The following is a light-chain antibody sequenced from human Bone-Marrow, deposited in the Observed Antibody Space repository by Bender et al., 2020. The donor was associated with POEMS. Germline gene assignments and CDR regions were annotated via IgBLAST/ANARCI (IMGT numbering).Light chain of an antibody. Sequence: QSALTQPSSVSGSPGQSITISCTGTSGDIGTYDFVSWYQQYPGKAPKLMIYEVSKRPSGVSNRFSGSKSGNTASLTISGLQAEDEANYYCCSYAGSSTTVFGGGTKLTVL. J-gene: IGLJ3*02. CDR2: EVS. V-gene: IGLV2-23*02. CDR1: SGDIGTYDF. CDR3: CSYAGSSTTV.